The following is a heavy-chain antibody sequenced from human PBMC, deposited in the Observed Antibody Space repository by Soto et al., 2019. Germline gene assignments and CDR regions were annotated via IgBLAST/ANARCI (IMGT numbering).Heavy chain of an antibody. Sequence: SVKVSCKASGGTFSSYAISWVRHPPGQGLEWMGGIIPIFGTANYAQKFQGRVTITADESTRTAYMDLSSLRYEDTAVYYCARGVVPDFWSGYESGNWYDPWGQGTLVTVSS. D-gene: IGHD3-3*01. CDR2: IIPIFGTA. J-gene: IGHJ5*02. V-gene: IGHV1-69*13. CDR1: GGTFSSYA. CDR3: ARGVVPDFWSGYESGNWYDP.